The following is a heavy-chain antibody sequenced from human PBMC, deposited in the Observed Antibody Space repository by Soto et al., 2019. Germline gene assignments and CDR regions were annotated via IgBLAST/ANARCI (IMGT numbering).Heavy chain of an antibody. V-gene: IGHV1-18*01. J-gene: IGHJ6*02. D-gene: IGHD3-9*01. CDR2: ISAYNGNT. CDR1: GYTFTSYG. CDR3: ARPNYDILTGYYYYGMDV. Sequence: ASVKVSCKASGYTFTSYGISWVRQAPGQGLEWMGWISAYNGNTNYAQKLQGRVTMTTDTSTSTAYMELRSLRSDDTAVYYCARPNYDILTGYYYYGMDVWGQGTTVTVSS.